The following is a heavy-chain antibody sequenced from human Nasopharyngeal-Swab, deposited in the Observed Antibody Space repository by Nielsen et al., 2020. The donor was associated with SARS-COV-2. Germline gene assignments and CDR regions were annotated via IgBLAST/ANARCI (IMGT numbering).Heavy chain of an antibody. D-gene: IGHD1-26*01. CDR2: INPNSGGT. CDR3: ARADLVGATTEWYYYYYGMDV. Sequence: WVRQAPGQGLEWMGWINPNSGGTNYAQKFQGWVTMTRDTSISTAYMELSRLRSDDTAVYYCARADLVGATTEWYYYYYGMDVWGQGTTVTVPS. V-gene: IGHV1-2*04. J-gene: IGHJ6*02.